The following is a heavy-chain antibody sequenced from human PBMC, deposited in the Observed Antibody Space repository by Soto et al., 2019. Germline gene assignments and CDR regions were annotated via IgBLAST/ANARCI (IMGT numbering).Heavy chain of an antibody. Sequence: PGGSLRLSCAASGFTFSSYAMSWVRQAPGKGLEWVSAISGSGGSTYYADSVKGRFTISRDNSKNTLYLQMDSLRAEDTAVYYCARNLGYRSAPRLYYFDYWGQGALVTVSS. CDR2: ISGSGGST. J-gene: IGHJ4*02. V-gene: IGHV3-23*01. CDR3: ARNLGYRSAPRLYYFDY. CDR1: GFTFSSYA. D-gene: IGHD6-19*01.